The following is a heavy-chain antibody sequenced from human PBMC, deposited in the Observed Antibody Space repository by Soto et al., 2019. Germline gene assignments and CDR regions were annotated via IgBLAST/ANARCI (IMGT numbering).Heavy chain of an antibody. D-gene: IGHD3-9*01. CDR3: ARDQPERHDILTGYYSSNWFDP. V-gene: IGHV1-2*04. CDR2: INPNSGGT. CDR1: GYTFTGYY. J-gene: IGHJ5*02. Sequence: GASVKVSCKASGYTFTGYYMHWVRQAPGQRLEWMGWINPNSGGTNYAQKFQGWVTMTRDTSISTAYMELSRLRSDDTAVYYCARDQPERHDILTGYYSSNWFDPWGQGTLVTVSS.